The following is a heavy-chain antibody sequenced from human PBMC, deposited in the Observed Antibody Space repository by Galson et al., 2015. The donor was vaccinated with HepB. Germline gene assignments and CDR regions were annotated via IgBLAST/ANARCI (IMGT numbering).Heavy chain of an antibody. Sequence: SVKVSCKVSGYTLTELSMHWVRQAPGKGLEWMGGFDPEDGETIYAQKFQGRVTMTEDTSTDTAYMELSSLRSEDTAVYYCATGLEMATITTDYWGQGTLVTVSS. V-gene: IGHV1-24*01. D-gene: IGHD5-24*01. CDR3: ATGLEMATITTDY. CDR1: GYTLTELS. CDR2: FDPEDGET. J-gene: IGHJ4*02.